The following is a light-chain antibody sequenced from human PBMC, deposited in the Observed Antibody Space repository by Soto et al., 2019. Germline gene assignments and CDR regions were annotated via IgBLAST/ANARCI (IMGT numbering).Light chain of an antibody. CDR1: SSDIGGYNY. CDR2: EVS. V-gene: IGLV2-14*01. CDR3: SSKTSSITYV. Sequence: QSALTQPASVSGSPGQSITISCTGTSSDIGGYNYVSWYQQHPGEAPKLVIYEVSNRPSGVSNRFSGSKSGNTASLTISGLQADDEADYYCSSKTSSITYVFGSGTKLTVL. J-gene: IGLJ1*01.